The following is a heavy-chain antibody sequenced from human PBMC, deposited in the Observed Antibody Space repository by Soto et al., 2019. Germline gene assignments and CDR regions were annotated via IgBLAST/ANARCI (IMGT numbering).Heavy chain of an antibody. CDR3: ARPAQAGAIAYYYYGMDV. V-gene: IGHV5-10-1*01. CDR2: IDPSDSYT. J-gene: IGHJ6*02. Sequence: GESLKISCKGSGYSFTSYWISWVRQMPGKGLEWMGRIDPSDSYTNYSPSFQGHVTISADKSISTAYLQWSSLKASDTAMYYCARPAQAGAIAYYYYGMDVWGQGTTVTVSS. D-gene: IGHD3-16*02. CDR1: GYSFTSYW.